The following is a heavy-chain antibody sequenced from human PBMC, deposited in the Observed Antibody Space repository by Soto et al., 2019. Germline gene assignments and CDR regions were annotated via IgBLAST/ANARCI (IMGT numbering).Heavy chain of an antibody. CDR3: ARAVAVVYVPPHRDYGRYGMEV. CDR2: IYYTGNS. CDR1: GDSLSRTEYY. Sequence: QVQLQESGPGLVKPTQTLSLPCTVSGDSLSRTEYYWRWIRPPPGKGLEWLGYIYYTGNSHYDPYLKSRVTISIATSKSQISLRMTSVTAGDTAVYYSARAVAVVYVPPHRDYGRYGMEVWGKGSKVIVSS. D-gene: IGHD2-8*02. J-gene: IGHJ6*04. V-gene: IGHV4-30-4*01.